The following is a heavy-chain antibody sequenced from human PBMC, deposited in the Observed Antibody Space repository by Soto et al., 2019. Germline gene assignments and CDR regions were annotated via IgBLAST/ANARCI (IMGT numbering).Heavy chain of an antibody. J-gene: IGHJ6*02. D-gene: IGHD6-19*01. CDR2: INAGNGNT. CDR3: ARIGYSSGWFHPRPTYYYYYGMDV. CDR1: GYTFTSYA. Sequence: ASVKVSCKASGYTFTSYAMHWVRQAPGQRLEWMGWINAGNGNTKYSQKFQGRVTITRDTSASTAYMELSSLRSEDTAVYYCARIGYSSGWFHPRPTYYYYYGMDVWGQGTTVTVSS. V-gene: IGHV1-3*01.